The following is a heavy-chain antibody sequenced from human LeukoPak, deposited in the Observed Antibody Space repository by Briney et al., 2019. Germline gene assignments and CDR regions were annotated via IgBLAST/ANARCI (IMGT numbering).Heavy chain of an antibody. V-gene: IGHV1-46*01. D-gene: IGHD6-13*01. CDR2: INPSGGGT. J-gene: IGHJ4*02. CDR3: ARGGLPSSSASPFDY. Sequence: ASVKVSCKASGYTXTTYYMHWVRQAPGQGLEWMGIINPSGGGTNYAQTFQGRVTMTRDTSTSTVYMERSSLRSEDTAVYYCARGGLPSSSASPFDYWGQGTLVTVSS. CDR1: GYTXTTYY.